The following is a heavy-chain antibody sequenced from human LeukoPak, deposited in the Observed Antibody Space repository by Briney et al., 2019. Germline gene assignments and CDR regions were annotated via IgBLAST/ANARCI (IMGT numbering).Heavy chain of an antibody. J-gene: IGHJ4*02. Sequence: PGGSLRLSCAASGLTFSSYAMSWVRQAPGKGLEWVSAITGSGVGTYDADSVKGRFTISRDNSKNTLNLQMNSLRAEDTAVYYCAKLPTYYYDSSGYYHFDYWGQGTLVTVSS. D-gene: IGHD3-22*01. CDR3: AKLPTYYYDSSGYYHFDY. V-gene: IGHV3-23*01. CDR1: GLTFSSYA. CDR2: ITGSGVGT.